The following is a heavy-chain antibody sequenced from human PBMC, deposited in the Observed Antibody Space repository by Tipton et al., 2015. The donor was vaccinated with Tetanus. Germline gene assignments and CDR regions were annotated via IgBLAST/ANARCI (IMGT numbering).Heavy chain of an antibody. D-gene: IGHD2-15*01. Sequence: TLSLTCTVSGDPMNDFYWSWIRQPPGKGLEWIGHIFYSGNTDYNPSLKSRVTISVDTSRKQFSLRLSSVTAADTAVYYCARDQKSATLSHFFYGLDVWGQGTLVTVSS. CDR3: ARDQKSATLSHFFYGLDV. CDR1: GDPMNDFY. V-gene: IGHV4-59*01. J-gene: IGHJ6*02. CDR2: IFYSGNT.